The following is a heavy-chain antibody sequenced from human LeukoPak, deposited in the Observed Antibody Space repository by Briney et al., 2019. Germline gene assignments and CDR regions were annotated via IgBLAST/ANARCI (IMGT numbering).Heavy chain of an antibody. D-gene: IGHD6-13*01. J-gene: IGHJ3*02. CDR1: SGSVSSYY. CDR2: IYHTGSN. Sequence: PSETLSLTCLVSSGSVSSYYWTWIRQPPGKGLEWIGYIYHTGSNNYSPSLKSRVTMYVDTSKNQLSLQLSSVTAADTAMYYCARARYTNSWYAVDIWGQGTMVTVSS. CDR3: ARARYTNSWYAVDI. V-gene: IGHV4-59*08.